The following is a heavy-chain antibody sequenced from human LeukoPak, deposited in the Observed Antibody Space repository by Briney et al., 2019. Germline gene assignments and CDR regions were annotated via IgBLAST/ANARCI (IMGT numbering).Heavy chain of an antibody. D-gene: IGHD2-2*01. J-gene: IGHJ4*02. CDR2: ISSSSSTI. CDR1: GFTFSSYS. Sequence: GGSLRLSCAASGFTFSSYSMNWVRQAPGKGLEWVSYISSSSSTIYYADSAKGRFTISRDNAKNSLYLQMNSLRAEDTAVYYCARVCRTSCDDYWGQGTLVTVSS. CDR3: ARVCRTSCDDY. V-gene: IGHV3-48*01.